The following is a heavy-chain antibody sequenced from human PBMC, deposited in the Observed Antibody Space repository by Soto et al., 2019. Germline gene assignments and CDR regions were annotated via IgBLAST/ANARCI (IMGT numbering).Heavy chain of an antibody. Sequence: QVQLVESGGGVVQPGRSLRLSCAASGFTFSSYAMHWVHQAPGKGLEWVAVISYDGSNKYYADAVKGRFTISRDNSKNTLYLQMNSLRAEDTAVYYCARDRRWLQSFDYWGQGTLVTVSS. CDR2: ISYDGSNK. D-gene: IGHD5-12*01. CDR3: ARDRRWLQSFDY. V-gene: IGHV3-30-3*01. J-gene: IGHJ4*02. CDR1: GFTFSSYA.